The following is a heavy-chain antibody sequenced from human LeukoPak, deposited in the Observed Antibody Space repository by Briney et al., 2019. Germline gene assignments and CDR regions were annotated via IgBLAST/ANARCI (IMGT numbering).Heavy chain of an antibody. V-gene: IGHV3-21*01. D-gene: IGHD3-22*01. J-gene: IGHJ3*02. CDR2: ISSSSSYI. CDR1: GFTVSSYS. Sequence: GGSLRLSCAASGFTVSSYSMNWVRQAPGKGLEWVSSISSSSSYIYYADSVKGRFTISRDNAKNSLYLQMNSLRAEDTAVYYCARELYYYDSSGYLDAFDIWGQGTMVTVSS. CDR3: ARELYYYDSSGYLDAFDI.